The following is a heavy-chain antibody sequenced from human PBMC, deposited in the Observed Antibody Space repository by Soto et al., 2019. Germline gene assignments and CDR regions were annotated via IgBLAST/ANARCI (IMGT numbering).Heavy chain of an antibody. CDR1: GYTFTGYY. D-gene: IGHD3-22*01. J-gene: IGHJ4*01. V-gene: IGHV1-18*04. CDR3: ARDRVPKSSGFFPFDY. Sequence: GASVKVSCKASGYTFTGYYIHWVRQAPGQGLEWIGWISAINGETNYAQNVQGRVTMTTDTSTSTAYVELSSLRSDDTAVYYCARDRVPKSSGFFPFDYWGHGTLVTVSS. CDR2: ISAINGET.